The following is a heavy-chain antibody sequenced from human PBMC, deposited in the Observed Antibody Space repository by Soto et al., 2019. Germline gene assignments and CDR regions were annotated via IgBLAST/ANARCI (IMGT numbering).Heavy chain of an antibody. J-gene: IGHJ4*02. CDR3: ATGGGSWYKN. CDR2: IYYTGST. CDR1: GGSISSYY. Sequence: SETLSRTCTVSGGSISSYYWSWIRQPPGKGLEWIGYIYYTGSTNYNPSLKSRVTISVDTSKNQFSLKLSSVTAADTAVYYCATGGGSWYKNWGQGTLVTVSS. D-gene: IGHD6-13*01. V-gene: IGHV4-59*01.